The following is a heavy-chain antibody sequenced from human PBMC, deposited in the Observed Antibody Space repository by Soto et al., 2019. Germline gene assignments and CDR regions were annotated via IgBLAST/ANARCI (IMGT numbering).Heavy chain of an antibody. CDR3: ARHDIVVVPAAPPYYFDY. Sequence: PSETLSLTCTVSGGSISSSSYYWGWIRQPPGKGLEWIGSIYYSGSTYYNPSLKSRVTISVDTSKNQFSLKLSSVTAADTAVYYCARHDIVVVPAAPPYYFDYWGQGTLVTVSS. J-gene: IGHJ4*02. CDR1: GGSISSSSYY. D-gene: IGHD2-2*01. CDR2: IYYSGST. V-gene: IGHV4-39*01.